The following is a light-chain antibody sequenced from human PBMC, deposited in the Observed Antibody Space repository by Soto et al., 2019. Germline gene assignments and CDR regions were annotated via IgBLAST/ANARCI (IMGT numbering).Light chain of an antibody. V-gene: IGLV2-8*01. Sequence: QSALTQPPSASGSPGQSVTISCTGTSSDVGGYNYVSWYQQHPDKAPKLMIYDVYKRPPGVPDRFSGSKSGNTASLTVSGLQAEDEADYYCSSFAGRNGVVFGGGTKLTVL. CDR2: DVY. J-gene: IGLJ2*01. CDR3: SSFAGRNGVV. CDR1: SSDVGGYNY.